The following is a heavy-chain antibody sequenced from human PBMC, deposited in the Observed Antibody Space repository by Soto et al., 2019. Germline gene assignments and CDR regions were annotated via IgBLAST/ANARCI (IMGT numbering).Heavy chain of an antibody. Sequence: PGESLKISCKGSGYSFTSYWISWVRQMPGKGLEWMGRIDPSDSYTNYSPSFQGHVTISADKSISTAYLQWSSLRASDTAMYYCARHDYYYYGMDVWGQGTTVTVSS. CDR1: GYSFTSYW. V-gene: IGHV5-10-1*01. CDR2: IDPSDSYT. J-gene: IGHJ6*02. CDR3: ARHDYYYYGMDV.